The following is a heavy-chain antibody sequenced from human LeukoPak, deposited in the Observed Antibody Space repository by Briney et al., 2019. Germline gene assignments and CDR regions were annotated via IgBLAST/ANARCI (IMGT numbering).Heavy chain of an antibody. CDR2: INVGNGDT. V-gene: IGHV1-3*01. Sequence: ASVKVSCKASGYSFTSYAMHWARQASGQRLEWMGWINVGNGDTKYSQKFQGRVTITRDTSASTAYMELSSLRSEDTAVYYCARVSYASGAFDIWGQGTTVTVSS. CDR1: GYSFTSYA. J-gene: IGHJ3*02. D-gene: IGHD2-2*01. CDR3: ARVSYASGAFDI.